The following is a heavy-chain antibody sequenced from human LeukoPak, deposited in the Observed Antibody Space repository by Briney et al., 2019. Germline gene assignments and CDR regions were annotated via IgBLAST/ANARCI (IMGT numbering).Heavy chain of an antibody. Sequence: SETLSLTCAVYGGSFSGYYWSWIRQPPGKGLEWIGEINHSGSTNYNPSLKSRVTISVDTSKNQFSLKLSSVTAADTAVYYCASGQWLVRGGFDYWGQGTLVTVPS. CDR1: GGSFSGYY. CDR2: INHSGST. J-gene: IGHJ4*02. D-gene: IGHD6-19*01. CDR3: ASGQWLVRGGFDY. V-gene: IGHV4-34*01.